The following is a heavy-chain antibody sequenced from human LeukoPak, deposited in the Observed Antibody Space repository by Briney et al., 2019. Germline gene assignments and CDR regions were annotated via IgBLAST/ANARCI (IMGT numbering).Heavy chain of an antibody. CDR3: ASPAGRYCSSTSCYNRFDY. Sequence: ASVKVSCKASGGTFSSYAISWVRQAPGQGLEWMGGIIPIFGTANYAQKLQGRVTITTDESTSTAYMELSSLRSEDTAVYYCASPAGRYCSSTSCYNRFDYWGQGTLVTVSS. V-gene: IGHV1-69*05. D-gene: IGHD2-2*02. CDR2: IIPIFGTA. J-gene: IGHJ4*02. CDR1: GGTFSSYA.